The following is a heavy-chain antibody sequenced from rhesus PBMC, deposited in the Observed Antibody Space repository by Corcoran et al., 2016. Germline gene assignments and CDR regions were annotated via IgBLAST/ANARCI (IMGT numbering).Heavy chain of an antibody. Sequence: QVQLQESGPGLVKPSETLSLTCAVSGGSISDDYYWSWIRQPPGKGLEWIGYIYGSGGGTHYTPPLTTRCTISHDPSKTHFSLKLRFVTAADTAVYYCARAATYWGDYSPPQDFDYWGQGVLVTVSS. CDR3: ARAATYWGDYSPPQDFDY. J-gene: IGHJ4*01. V-gene: IGHV4-106*01. CDR2: IYGSGGGT. D-gene: IGHD3-34*01. CDR1: GGSISDDYY.